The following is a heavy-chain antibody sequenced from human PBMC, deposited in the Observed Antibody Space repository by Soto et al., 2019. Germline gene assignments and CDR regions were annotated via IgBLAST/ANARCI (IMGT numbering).Heavy chain of an antibody. V-gene: IGHV3-23*01. CDR1: GFTFSSYA. Sequence: GGSLRLSCAASGFTFSSYAMSWVRQAPGKGLEWVSGISGGGGSTYYADSVKGRFTISRDNSKNTLYLQMNSLRAEDTAVYYCAKGVLYYDYAVEGYYFDYWGQGTLVTVSS. CDR3: AKGVLYYDYAVEGYYFDY. CDR2: ISGGGGST. D-gene: IGHD3-16*01. J-gene: IGHJ4*02.